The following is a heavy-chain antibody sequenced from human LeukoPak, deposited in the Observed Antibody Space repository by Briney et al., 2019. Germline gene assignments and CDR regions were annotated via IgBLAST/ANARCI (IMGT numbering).Heavy chain of an antibody. D-gene: IGHD1-26*01. CDR1: GFTFSSYW. V-gene: IGHV3-7*01. CDR3: AREALYSGPFDY. Sequence: PGGSLRLSCAASGFTFSSYWMSWVRQAPGKGLEWVANIRQDGSEKYYVDSVRGRFSISRDNAKNSLYLQMNTLRAEDTAVYYCAREALYSGPFDYWGQGTLVTVSS. CDR2: IRQDGSEK. J-gene: IGHJ4*02.